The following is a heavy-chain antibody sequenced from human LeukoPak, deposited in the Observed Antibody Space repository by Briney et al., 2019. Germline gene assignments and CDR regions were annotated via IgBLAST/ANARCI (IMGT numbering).Heavy chain of an antibody. Sequence: PSETLSLTCAVYGGSFSGYYWSWIRQPPGKGLEWIGEINHSGSTNYNPSLKSRVTISVDTSKNQFSLKLSSVTAADTAVYYCARGTQTSYYYGSGSRGYYFDYWGQGTLVTVSS. CDR3: ARGTQTSYYYGSGSRGYYFDY. V-gene: IGHV4-34*01. CDR2: INHSGST. CDR1: GGSFSGYY. D-gene: IGHD3-10*01. J-gene: IGHJ4*02.